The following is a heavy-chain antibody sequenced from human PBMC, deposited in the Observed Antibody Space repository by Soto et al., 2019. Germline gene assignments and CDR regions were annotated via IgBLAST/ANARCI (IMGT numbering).Heavy chain of an antibody. V-gene: IGHV1-69*02. CDR2: IITIHGIA. CDR1: GGTFSSYT. CDR3: ASDPRENVVDTNARDY. J-gene: IGHJ4*02. D-gene: IGHD5-12*01. Sequence: QVQLVHSGAEVKKPGSSVKVSCKASGGTFSSYTISWVRQAPGQGLEWMGRIITIHGIANYAQKFQGRVTITAGKSTSTAYMALSSLRSEDTAVDYCASDPRENVVDTNARDYWGQGSLVTVSS.